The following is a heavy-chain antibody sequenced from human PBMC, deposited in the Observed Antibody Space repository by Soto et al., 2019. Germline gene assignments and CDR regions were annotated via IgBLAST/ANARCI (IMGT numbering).Heavy chain of an antibody. Sequence: SETLSLTCAVYGGSFSGYYWSWIRQPPGKGLEWIGEINHSGSTNYNPSLKSRVTISVDTSKNQFSLKLSSVTAADTAVYYCARGAPFAYYYYGMDVWGQGTTVTVSS. CDR2: INHSGST. V-gene: IGHV4-34*01. D-gene: IGHD3-3*01. CDR3: ARGAPFAYYYYGMDV. CDR1: GGSFSGYY. J-gene: IGHJ6*02.